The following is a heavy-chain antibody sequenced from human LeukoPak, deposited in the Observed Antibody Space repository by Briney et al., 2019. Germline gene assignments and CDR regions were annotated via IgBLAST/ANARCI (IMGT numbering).Heavy chain of an antibody. J-gene: IGHJ4*02. V-gene: IGHV3-48*03. Sequence: PGGSLRLSCPASGFTFSSYEMNWVRQAPGKGLEWVSYISSPGTIIYYADSVKGRFTVSRDNAKNSLYLQMNSLRAEDTAVYYCARGRVIAAAGNFDYWGQGTLVTVSS. CDR3: ARGRVIAAAGNFDY. D-gene: IGHD6-13*01. CDR1: GFTFSSYE. CDR2: ISSPGTII.